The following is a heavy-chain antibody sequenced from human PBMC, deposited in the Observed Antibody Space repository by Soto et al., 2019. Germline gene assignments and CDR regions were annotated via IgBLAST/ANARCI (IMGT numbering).Heavy chain of an antibody. J-gene: IGHJ4*02. CDR3: ASAQELLLSFGESN. Sequence: GSLRLSCAASGFTFSSYWMHWVRQAPGKGLVWVSRINSDGSSTSYADSVKGRFTISRDNAKNTLYLQMNSLRAEDTAVYYCASAQELLLSFGESNWGPGTLLTVPS. CDR2: INSDGSST. V-gene: IGHV3-74*01. CDR1: GFTFSSYW. D-gene: IGHD3-10*01.